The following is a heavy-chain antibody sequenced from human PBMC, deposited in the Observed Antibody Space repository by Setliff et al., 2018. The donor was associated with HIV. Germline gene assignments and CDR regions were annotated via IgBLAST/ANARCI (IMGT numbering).Heavy chain of an antibody. CDR2: INQSENT. V-gene: IGHV4-34*01. CDR1: GGSFSGYY. J-gene: IGHJ4*02. CDR3: ASLRGEFDY. D-gene: IGHD3-16*01. Sequence: PSETLSLTCTVYGGSFSGYYWSWIRQPPGMGLEWIGEINQSENTNYNPSLKSRVTISIDRSKNQFSLKMSSVTAADTAVYYCASLRGEFDYWGQGTLVTVSS.